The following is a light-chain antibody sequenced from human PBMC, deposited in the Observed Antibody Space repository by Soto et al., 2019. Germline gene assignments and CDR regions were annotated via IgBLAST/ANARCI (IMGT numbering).Light chain of an antibody. CDR2: AVS. CDR1: SSDIGSYDH. Sequence: TQHAAVSGSPGQSITIACSGTSSDIGSYDHVAWYQQLPGKSPKLIIYAVSDRPSGVSYRFSGSKSGISASLTISGLQTEDEDYYYCISSTDRQSYLFGTGTKVTVL. CDR3: ISSTDRQSYL. V-gene: IGLV2-14*03. J-gene: IGLJ1*01.